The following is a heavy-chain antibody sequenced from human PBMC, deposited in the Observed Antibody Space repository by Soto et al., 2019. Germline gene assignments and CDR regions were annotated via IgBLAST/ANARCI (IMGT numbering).Heavy chain of an antibody. V-gene: IGHV1-2*04. CDR3: ARGADVVVPAAVVGGYYYGMDV. J-gene: IGHJ6*02. Sequence: ASVEVSCKXSGYTFTGYYMHWVRQAPGQGLEWMGWINPNSGGTNYAQKFQGWVTMTRDTSISTAYMELSRLRSDDTAVYYCARGADVVVPAAVVGGYYYGMDVWGQGTTVTVSS. CDR2: INPNSGGT. CDR1: GYTFTGYY. D-gene: IGHD2-2*01.